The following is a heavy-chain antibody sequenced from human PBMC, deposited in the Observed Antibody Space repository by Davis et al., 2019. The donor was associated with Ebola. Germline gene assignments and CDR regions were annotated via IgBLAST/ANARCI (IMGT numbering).Heavy chain of an antibody. V-gene: IGHV1-18*04. CDR2: ISAYNGNT. CDR1: GYTFTNYY. J-gene: IGHJ6*02. CDR3: ARDLSYSSGWSPNGMDV. D-gene: IGHD6-19*01. Sequence: ASVKVSCKASGYTFTNYYMHWVRQAPGQGLEWMGWISAYNGNTYYAQKFQGRVTMTTDTSTSTAYMELRSLRSDDTAVYYCARDLSYSSGWSPNGMDVWGQGTTVTVSS.